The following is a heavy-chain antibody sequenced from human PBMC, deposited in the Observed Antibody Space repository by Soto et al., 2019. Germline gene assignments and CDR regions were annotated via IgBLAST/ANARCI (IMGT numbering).Heavy chain of an antibody. Sequence: EVQLVESGGDLVQPGGSLRLSCSASGFSLSDLFIDWVRQAPGKGLEWVGRTKDKAYSYTTEYAASMKGRFTISREESRNSLYLQMSSLKTEDTAVYYCASIRGVFGYWGQGTLVTVSS. CDR2: TKDKAYSYTT. D-gene: IGHD3-10*01. V-gene: IGHV3-72*01. J-gene: IGHJ4*02. CDR1: GFSLSDLF. CDR3: ASIRGVFGY.